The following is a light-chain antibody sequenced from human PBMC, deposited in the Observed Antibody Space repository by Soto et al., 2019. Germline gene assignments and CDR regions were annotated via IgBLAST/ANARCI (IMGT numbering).Light chain of an antibody. Sequence: QSVLTQPPSASGTPGQRVTISCSGSTSNIGSNSVNWYQQLPGTAPKLLLYSSDRRPSGVPDRFSGSKSGTSASLAINGLQPEDEADYYCAASDDSLNGWVFGGGTKLTVL. CDR2: SSD. V-gene: IGLV1-44*01. J-gene: IGLJ3*02. CDR1: TSNIGSNS. CDR3: AASDDSLNGWV.